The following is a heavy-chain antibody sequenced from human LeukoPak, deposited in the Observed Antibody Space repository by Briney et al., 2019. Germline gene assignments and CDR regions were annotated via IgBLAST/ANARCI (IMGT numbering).Heavy chain of an antibody. V-gene: IGHV3-11*04. CDR2: ISSSGSTI. CDR1: GFTFSDYY. J-gene: IGHJ6*03. CDR3: ARDPMTAEGYYYYYMDV. D-gene: IGHD2-21*02. Sequence: GGSLRLSCAASGFTFSDYYMSWIRQAPGKGLEWVSYISSSGSTIYYADSVKGRFTISRDNARNSLYLQMNSLRAEDTAVYYCARDPMTAEGYYYYYMDVWGKGTTVTVSS.